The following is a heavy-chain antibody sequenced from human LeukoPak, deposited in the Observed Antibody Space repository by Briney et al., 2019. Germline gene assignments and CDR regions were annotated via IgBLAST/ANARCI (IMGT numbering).Heavy chain of an antibody. CDR2: IWYDGGKK. J-gene: IGHJ3*01. CDR3: VRYCNGGSCYRAAFDV. Sequence: PGGSLRLSCAGSGFTFSGFAMHWVRQAPGKGLEWVTLIWYDGGKKYYTDSVRGRFTISRDNSKNTLYLQMNSLRAEDTAVYYCVRYCNGGSCYRAAFDVWGPGTTVTVSS. CDR1: GFTFSGFA. D-gene: IGHD2-15*01. V-gene: IGHV3-33*08.